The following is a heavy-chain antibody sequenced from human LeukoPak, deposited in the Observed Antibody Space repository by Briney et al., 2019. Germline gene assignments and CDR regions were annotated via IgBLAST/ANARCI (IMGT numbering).Heavy chain of an antibody. D-gene: IGHD6-19*01. CDR2: IIPIFGTA. CDR1: GGTFSSYA. V-gene: IGHV1-69*06. CDR3: ARDGSGWYRYYYYYMDV. J-gene: IGHJ6*03. Sequence: SVKVSCKASGGTFSSYAISWVRQAPGQGLVWMGGIIPIFGTANYAQKFQGRVTITADKSTSTAYMELSSLRSEDTAVYYCARDGSGWYRYYYYYMDVWGKGTTVTVSS.